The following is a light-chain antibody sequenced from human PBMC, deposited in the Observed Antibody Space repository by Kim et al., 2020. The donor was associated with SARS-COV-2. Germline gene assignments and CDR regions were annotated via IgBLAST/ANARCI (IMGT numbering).Light chain of an antibody. CDR2: GAS. CDR1: QSINNNY. J-gene: IGKJ1*01. Sequence: PGERATFSGRASQSINNNYLAWYQQKPDQAPRLLIYGASTRATGIPDRFSGSGSGTDVTLTISRLEPEDFAVYYCQQYGTSPPWTFGQGTKVDIK. CDR3: QQYGTSPPWT. V-gene: IGKV3-20*01.